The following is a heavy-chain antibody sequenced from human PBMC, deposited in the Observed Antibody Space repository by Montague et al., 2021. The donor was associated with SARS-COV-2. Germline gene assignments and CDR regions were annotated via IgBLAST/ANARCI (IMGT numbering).Heavy chain of an antibody. V-gene: IGHV4-4*07. CDR3: ARDIAVAGLFDY. CDR2: ISISGST. Sequence: SETLSLTCTVSGGSISSYYWSWIRQPAGKGLEWIGRISISGSTNYNPSQRSRVTISVDTSKNQFSLKLSSVTAAGTAVYYCARDIAVAGLFDYWGQGTLVTVSS. J-gene: IGHJ4*02. D-gene: IGHD6-19*01. CDR1: GGSISSYY.